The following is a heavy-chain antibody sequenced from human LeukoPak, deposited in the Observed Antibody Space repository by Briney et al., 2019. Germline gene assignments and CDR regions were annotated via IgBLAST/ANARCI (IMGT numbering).Heavy chain of an antibody. CDR1: GFTVSSNY. CDR2: VRNKPNTYTT. Sequence: GGSLRLSCAASGFTVSSNYMDWVRQAPGKGLEWVGRVRNKPNTYTTDYAASVKGRFTISRDDSKNSLYLQMNSLKTEDTAVYYCTRVRHGDYFDYWGQGTLVTVSS. J-gene: IGHJ4*02. D-gene: IGHD4-17*01. CDR3: TRVRHGDYFDY. V-gene: IGHV3-72*01.